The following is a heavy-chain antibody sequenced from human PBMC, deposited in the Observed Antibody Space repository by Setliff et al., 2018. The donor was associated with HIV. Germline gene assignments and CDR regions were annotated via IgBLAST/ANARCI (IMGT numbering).Heavy chain of an antibody. D-gene: IGHD3-22*01. CDR3: ARHASTWYYESSGPPFDY. CDR1: GYTFTRYG. V-gene: IGHV1-18*01. J-gene: IGHJ4*02. CDR2: ISANNGNT. Sequence: WASVKVSCKASGYTFTRYGISWVRQAPGQGLEWMGWISANNGNTNYAQKLQGRVTMTTDTSTSTAYMELRSLRSDDTAVYYCARHASTWYYESSGPPFDYWGQGTLVTVSS.